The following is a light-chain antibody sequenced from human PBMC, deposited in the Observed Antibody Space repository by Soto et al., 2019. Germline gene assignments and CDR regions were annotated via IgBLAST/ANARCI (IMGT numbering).Light chain of an antibody. CDR1: QSVPNNY. V-gene: IGKV3-20*01. J-gene: IGKJ1*01. CDR2: AVS. CDR3: QQYGSSPPGT. Sequence: EIVLTQSPGTLSLSPGERATLSCRASQSVPNNYLAWYQQKPGQAPRRLIYAVSTRATGTPDRFSGSGSGTDFPLTIRTLEPEDFAVYYCQQYGSSPPGTFGQGTKVEIK.